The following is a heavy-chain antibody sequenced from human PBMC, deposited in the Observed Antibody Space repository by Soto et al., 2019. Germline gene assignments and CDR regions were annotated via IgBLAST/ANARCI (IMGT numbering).Heavy chain of an antibody. Sequence: QVQLQQWGAGLLKPSETLSLTCAVYGGSFSGYYWSWIRQPPWKGLEWIGQINHSGSTNYNPSLKSRVTISVDTSKNQFSLRLSSVTAADTAVYYCATYYYDSSGYDFDYWGLGTLVTVSS. CDR1: GGSFSGYY. CDR2: INHSGST. CDR3: ATYYYDSSGYDFDY. V-gene: IGHV4-34*01. D-gene: IGHD3-22*01. J-gene: IGHJ4*02.